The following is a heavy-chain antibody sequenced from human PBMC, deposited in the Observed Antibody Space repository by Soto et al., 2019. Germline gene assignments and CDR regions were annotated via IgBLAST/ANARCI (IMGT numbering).Heavy chain of an antibody. Sequence: LSLTCTVSGGSISSYYWSWIRQPPGKGLEWIGYIYYSGSTNYSPSLKSRVTISVDTSKNQFSLKLSSVTAADTAVYYCARRRIVGAADFDYWGQGTLVTVSS. CDR1: GGSISSYY. CDR2: IYYSGST. D-gene: IGHD1-26*01. CDR3: ARRRIVGAADFDY. J-gene: IGHJ4*02. V-gene: IGHV4-59*01.